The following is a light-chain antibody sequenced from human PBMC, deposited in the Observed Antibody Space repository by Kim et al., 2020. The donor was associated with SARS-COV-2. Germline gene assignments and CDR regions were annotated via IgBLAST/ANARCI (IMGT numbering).Light chain of an antibody. J-gene: IGLJ3*02. CDR2: EDN. CDR1: SGSIASNY. CDR3: QSYDSSLWV. Sequence: GKTGTISCTRSSGSIASNYVQWYQQRPSSSPPTVIYEDNQRPSGVPDRFSGSIDSSSNSASLTISGLKTEDEADYYCQSYDSSLWVFGGGTQLTVL. V-gene: IGLV6-57*01.